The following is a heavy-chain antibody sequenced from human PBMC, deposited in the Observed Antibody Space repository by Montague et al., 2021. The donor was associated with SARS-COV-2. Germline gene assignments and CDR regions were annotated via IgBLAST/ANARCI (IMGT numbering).Heavy chain of an antibody. Sequence: SISLAASGFTFSNYWMNWARQAPGKGLEWVASIKPDGSGQNYVDSVKGRFTISRDNAKKSLYLQMNSLRVDDTAVYYCARSLFSSGSFWGQGTLVTVSS. CDR1: GFTFSNYW. CDR2: IKPDGSGQ. D-gene: IGHD3-10*01. V-gene: IGHV3-7*01. CDR3: ARSLFSSGSF. J-gene: IGHJ4*02.